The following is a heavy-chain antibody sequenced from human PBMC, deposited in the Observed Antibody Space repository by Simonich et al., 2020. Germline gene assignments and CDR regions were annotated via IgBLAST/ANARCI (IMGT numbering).Heavy chain of an antibody. Sequence: QVQLQESGPGLVKPSETLSLTCAVSGYSISSGYYWGWIRQPPGKGLEWIGSISHRGSTYYNPSLKSRVTISVDTSKNQFALKLSSVTAADTAVYYCARVGYSNYYYYGMDVWGQGTTVTVSS. J-gene: IGHJ6*02. CDR2: ISHRGST. CDR1: GYSISSGYY. D-gene: IGHD6-13*01. V-gene: IGHV4-38-2*01. CDR3: ARVGYSNYYYYGMDV.